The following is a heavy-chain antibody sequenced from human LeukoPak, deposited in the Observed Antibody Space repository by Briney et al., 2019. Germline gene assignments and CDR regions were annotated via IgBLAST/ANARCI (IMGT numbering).Heavy chain of an antibody. Sequence: SETLSLTCAVYGGSFSGYYWSWIRQPPGKGLEWIGEINHSGSTNYNPSLKSRVTISVDTSKNQFSLKLSSVTAADTAVYYCARQDYYDSSGYYNAFDIWGQGTMVTVSS. V-gene: IGHV4-34*01. CDR3: ARQDYYDSSGYYNAFDI. CDR1: GGSFSGYY. D-gene: IGHD3-22*01. CDR2: INHSGST. J-gene: IGHJ3*02.